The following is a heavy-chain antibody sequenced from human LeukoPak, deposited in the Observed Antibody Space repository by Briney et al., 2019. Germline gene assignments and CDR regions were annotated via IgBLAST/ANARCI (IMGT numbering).Heavy chain of an antibody. CDR3: AKNTITMVRGTPADY. V-gene: IGHV3-23*01. D-gene: IGHD3-10*01. CDR1: GFTFSSYA. J-gene: IGHJ4*02. CDR2: ISGSGGST. Sequence: GGTLRLSCAASGFTFSSYAMSWVRQAPGKGLEWVSAISGSGGSTYYADSVKGRFTISRDNSKNMLYLQMNSLRAEDTAVYYCAKNTITMVRGTPADYWGQGTLVTVSS.